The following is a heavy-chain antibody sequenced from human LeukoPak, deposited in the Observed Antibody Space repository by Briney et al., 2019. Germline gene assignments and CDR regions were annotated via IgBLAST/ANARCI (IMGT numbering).Heavy chain of an antibody. J-gene: IGHJ6*02. CDR3: ARHLGPGWHAMDV. CDR2: VYYSGST. Sequence: SETLSLTCTVSGVSVSSYFWSWIRQPPGKGLEWIGYVYYSGSTNYNPSLKSRLTISVDTSKTQFSLRLSSVTAADTAVYYCARHLGPGWHAMDVWGQGTTVTVSS. CDR1: GVSVSSYF. D-gene: IGHD2-15*01. V-gene: IGHV4-59*08.